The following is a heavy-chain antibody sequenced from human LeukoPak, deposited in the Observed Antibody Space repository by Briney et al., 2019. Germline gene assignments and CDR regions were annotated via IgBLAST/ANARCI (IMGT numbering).Heavy chain of an antibody. Sequence: GGSLRLSCAASGFTVSSNYMSWVRQAPGKGLEWVSVIYSGGSTYYADSVKGRFTISRDNSKNTLYLQMNSLRAEDTAVYYCAREHSASFPWVYYYYMDVWGKGTTVTVSS. CDR3: AREHSASFPWVYYYYMDV. V-gene: IGHV3-66*02. CDR1: GFTVSSNY. D-gene: IGHD1-26*01. J-gene: IGHJ6*03. CDR2: IYSGGST.